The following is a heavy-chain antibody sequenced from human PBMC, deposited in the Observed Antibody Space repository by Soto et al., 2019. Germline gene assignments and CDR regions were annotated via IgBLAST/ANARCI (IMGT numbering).Heavy chain of an antibody. D-gene: IGHD3-3*01. V-gene: IGHV1-69*13. Sequence: ASVKVSCKASGGTFSSYAISWVRQAPGQGLEWMGGIIPIFGTANYAQKFQGRVTITADESTSTAYMELSSLRSEDTAVYYCATIFGRTIKRYYYYGMDVWGQGTTVTVSS. CDR1: GGTFSSYA. CDR2: IIPIFGTA. J-gene: IGHJ6*02. CDR3: ATIFGRTIKRYYYYGMDV.